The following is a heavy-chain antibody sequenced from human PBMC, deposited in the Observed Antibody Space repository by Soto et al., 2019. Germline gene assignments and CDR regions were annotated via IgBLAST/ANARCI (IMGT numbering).Heavy chain of an antibody. CDR2: INQSGRT. CDR3: ATTYSSSWSPFDY. CDR1: GGSFSGYY. V-gene: IGHV4-34*01. Sequence: QVQLQQWGAGLLKPSETLSLTCAVYGGSFSGYYWSWIRQPPGKGLEWIGEINQSGRTNYNPSPKSRVTLSVDTSKNQFSLKLRSLPAADTAVYYCATTYSSSWSPFDYCGQGTLVTVSS. D-gene: IGHD6-13*01. J-gene: IGHJ4*02.